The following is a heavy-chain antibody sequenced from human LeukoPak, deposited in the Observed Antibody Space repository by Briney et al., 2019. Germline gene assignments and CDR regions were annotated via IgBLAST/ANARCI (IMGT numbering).Heavy chain of an antibody. CDR2: ISSSSSY. V-gene: IGHV3-21*01. Sequence: GGSLRLSCAASGFTFSSYSMNWVRQAPGKGLEWVSSISSSSSYYYADSVKGRFTISRDNANNSLCLQMNSLRAEDTAVYYCARPQDAFDIWGQGTMVTVSS. J-gene: IGHJ3*02. CDR1: GFTFSSYS. CDR3: ARPQDAFDI.